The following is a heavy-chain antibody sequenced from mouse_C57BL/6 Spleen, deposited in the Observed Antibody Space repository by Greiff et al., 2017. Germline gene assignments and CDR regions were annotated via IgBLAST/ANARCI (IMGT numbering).Heavy chain of an antibody. D-gene: IGHD2-5*01. J-gene: IGHJ1*03. CDR2: IDPENGDT. CDR3: TRGSNYRYFDV. V-gene: IGHV14-4*01. Sequence: VQLQQSGAELVRPGASVKLSCTASGFNIKDDYMHWVKQRPEQGLEWIGWIDPENGDTEYASKFQGKATITADTSSNTAYLQLSSLTSEDTAVYYCTRGSNYRYFDVWGTGTTVTVSS. CDR1: GFNIKDDY.